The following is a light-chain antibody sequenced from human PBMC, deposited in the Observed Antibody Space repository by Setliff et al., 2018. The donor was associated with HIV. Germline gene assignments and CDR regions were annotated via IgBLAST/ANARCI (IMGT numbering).Light chain of an antibody. Sequence: ALAQPRSVSGSPGQSVTISCSGTSSDVGGYDYVSWYQQHPGKAPKLIIYDVTKRPAGVPDRFSGSKSGNTASLTISGLQGDDEADYYCCSYAGTKNFVFGIGTKVTVL. CDR2: DVT. V-gene: IGLV2-11*01. CDR1: SSDVGGYDY. CDR3: CSYAGTKNFV. J-gene: IGLJ1*01.